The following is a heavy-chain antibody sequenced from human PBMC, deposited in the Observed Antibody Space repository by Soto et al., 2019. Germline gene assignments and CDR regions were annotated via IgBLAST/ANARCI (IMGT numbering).Heavy chain of an antibody. J-gene: IGHJ3*02. Sequence: EVQLLECGGGLVQPGGSLRLSCAASGFTFSSYAIIWVRQAPGKGLEWVSTISGGGDGSYYADSVKGRFTISRDNSKNTVSLQMNGLRAEDTAAYYCARKGPGSPATYCSDGGCHYAFDMWGQRTMVTVSS. CDR3: ARKGPGSPATYCSDGGCHYAFDM. CDR2: ISGGGDGS. V-gene: IGHV3-23*01. D-gene: IGHD2-15*01. CDR1: GFTFSSYA.